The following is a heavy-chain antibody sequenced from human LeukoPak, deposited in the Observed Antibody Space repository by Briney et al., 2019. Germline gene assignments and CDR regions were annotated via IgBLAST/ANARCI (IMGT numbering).Heavy chain of an antibody. Sequence: SETLSLTCTVSGGSISTYYWSWIRQPPGKGLEWIGYIYYSGSTKYNPSLKSRVTISLDPSKNQFSLKLSSATAADTAVYYCARAAYSSSSGYYYYYMDVWGKGTTVTVSS. D-gene: IGHD6-6*01. J-gene: IGHJ6*03. CDR1: GGSISTYY. V-gene: IGHV4-59*01. CDR2: IYYSGST. CDR3: ARAAYSSSSGYYYYYMDV.